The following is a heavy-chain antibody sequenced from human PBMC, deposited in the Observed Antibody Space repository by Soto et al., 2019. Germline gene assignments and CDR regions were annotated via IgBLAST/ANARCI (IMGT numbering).Heavy chain of an antibody. D-gene: IGHD3-22*01. J-gene: IGHJ5*02. Sequence: GASVKVSCKASGYTFTSYAMHWVRQAPGQRLEWMGWINAGNGNTKYSQKFQGRVTITRDTSASTAYMELSSLRSEDTAVYYCARDLRYYYDSSGSHEFDPWGQGTLVTVS. V-gene: IGHV1-3*01. CDR3: ARDLRYYYDSSGSHEFDP. CDR2: INAGNGNT. CDR1: GYTFTSYA.